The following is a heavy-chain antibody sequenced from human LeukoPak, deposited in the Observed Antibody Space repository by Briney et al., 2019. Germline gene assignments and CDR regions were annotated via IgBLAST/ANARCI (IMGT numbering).Heavy chain of an antibody. CDR2: IWYDGSNK. Sequence: GGSLGLSCAASGFTFSHYGMHWVRQVPGKGLEWVAIIWYDGSNKYYADSVKGRFTISRDNSKNTLYLQMNSLRAEDTGIYYCARGGLAAAGIDYWGQGTLVTVSS. J-gene: IGHJ4*02. D-gene: IGHD6-13*01. V-gene: IGHV3-33*01. CDR3: ARGGLAAAGIDY. CDR1: GFTFSHYG.